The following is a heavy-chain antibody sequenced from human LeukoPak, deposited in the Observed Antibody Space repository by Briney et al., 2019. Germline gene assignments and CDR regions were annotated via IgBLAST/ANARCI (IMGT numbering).Heavy chain of an antibody. CDR1: GFTFSSYA. CDR2: ISSSSSYI. V-gene: IGHV3-21*01. Sequence: KSGGSLRLSCAASGFTFSSYAMSWVRQAPGKGLEWVSSISSSSSYIYYADSVKGRFTISRDNAKNSLYLQMNSLRAEDTAVYYCARSGGGPAAIFVLGYWGQGTLVTVSS. CDR3: ARSGGGPAAIFVLGY. J-gene: IGHJ4*02. D-gene: IGHD2-2*01.